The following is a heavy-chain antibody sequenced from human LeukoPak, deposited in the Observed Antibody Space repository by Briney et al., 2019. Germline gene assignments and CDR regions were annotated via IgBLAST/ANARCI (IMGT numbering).Heavy chain of an antibody. CDR3: AKAGSRLFGVLIPLSFDY. J-gene: IGHJ4*02. CDR1: GYTFSTYY. Sequence: ASVKVSCKASGYTFSTYYVHWVRQAPGQGLEWMGKIIPSDGFTSYAQKFQGRVTMTRDMSTSTVYMELSSLRSDDTAVYYCAKAGSRLFGVLIPLSFDYWGQGTLITVS. CDR2: IIPSDGFT. D-gene: IGHD3-3*01. V-gene: IGHV1-46*01.